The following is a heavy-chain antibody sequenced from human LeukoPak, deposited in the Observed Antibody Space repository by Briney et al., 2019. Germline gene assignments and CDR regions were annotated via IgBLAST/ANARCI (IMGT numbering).Heavy chain of an antibody. D-gene: IGHD2-2*03. J-gene: IGHJ3*02. CDR2: IRYDGSNK. CDR1: GFTFSSYG. CDR3: VMDIVVVPAAYDAFDI. Sequence: GGSLRLSCAASGFTFSSYGMHWVRQAPGKGLEWVAFIRYDGSNKYYADSVKGRFTISRDNSKNTLYLQMNSLRAEDTAVYYCVMDIVVVPAAYDAFDIWGQGTMVTVSS. V-gene: IGHV3-30*02.